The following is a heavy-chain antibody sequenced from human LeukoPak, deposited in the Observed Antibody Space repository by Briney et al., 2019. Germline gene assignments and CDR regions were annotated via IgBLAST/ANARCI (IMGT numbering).Heavy chain of an antibody. Sequence: GGPLRLSCAASGFTFSSYSMNWVRQAPGKGLEGVSSISSGGMWIYYADSLKGRFTISRDNAKNSLYLQMKSLRVEDTAVYYCARDAGGRTQREGWFDPWGQGTLVTVSS. CDR2: ISSGGMWI. CDR1: GFTFSSYS. CDR3: ARDAGGRTQREGWFDP. D-gene: IGHD1-26*01. V-gene: IGHV3-21*01. J-gene: IGHJ5*02.